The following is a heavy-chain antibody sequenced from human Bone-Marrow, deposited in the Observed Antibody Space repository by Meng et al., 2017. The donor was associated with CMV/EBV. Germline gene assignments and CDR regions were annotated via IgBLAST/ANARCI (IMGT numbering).Heavy chain of an antibody. CDR1: GFTFSSYW. CDR3: AKNLGRGGSTMVRGTYPHYYYYGMDV. J-gene: IGHJ6*02. Sequence: GESLKISCAASGFTFSSYWMSWVRQAPGKGLEWVAVIWYDGSNKYYADSVKGRFTISRDNSKNTLYLQMNSLRAEDTAVYYCAKNLGRGGSTMVRGTYPHYYYYGMDVWGQGTTVTVSS. V-gene: IGHV3-33*06. CDR2: IWYDGSNK. D-gene: IGHD3-10*01.